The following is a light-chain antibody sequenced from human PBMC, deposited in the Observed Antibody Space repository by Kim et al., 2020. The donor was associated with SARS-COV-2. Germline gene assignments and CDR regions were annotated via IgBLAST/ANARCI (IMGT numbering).Light chain of an antibody. V-gene: IGLV2-14*03. Sequence: GQSITISCTGTSSAVGGYTYVSWYQQHPGKAPNLMIYDVSNRPSGVSNRFSGSKSGNTASLTISGLQAEDEADYYCSSYTSSSTWVFGGGTQLTVL. CDR2: DVS. CDR3: SSYTSSSTWV. CDR1: SSAVGGYTY. J-gene: IGLJ3*02.